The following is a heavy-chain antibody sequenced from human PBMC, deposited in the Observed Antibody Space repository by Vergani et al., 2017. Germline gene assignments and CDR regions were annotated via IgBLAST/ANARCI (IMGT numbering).Heavy chain of an antibody. V-gene: IGHV3-21*01. CDR3: ARVYGSGSYSYYYYGMDV. Sequence: EVQLVESGGGLVKPGGSLRLSFAASGFTFSSYSMNWVRQAPGKGLEWVSSISSSSSYIYYADSVKGRFTISRDNAKNSLYLQMNSLRAEDTAVYYCARVYGSGSYSYYYYGMDVWGQGTTVTVSS. CDR1: GFTFSSYS. J-gene: IGHJ6*02. CDR2: ISSSSSYI. D-gene: IGHD3-10*01.